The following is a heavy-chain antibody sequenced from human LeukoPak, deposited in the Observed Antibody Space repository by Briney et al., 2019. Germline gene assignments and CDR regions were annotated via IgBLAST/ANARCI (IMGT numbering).Heavy chain of an antibody. CDR2: IYYSGST. D-gene: IGHD1-26*01. Sequence: PSETLSLTCTVSGGSISSSSYYWGWIRQPPGEGLEWIGSIYYSGSTYYNPSLKSRVTISVDTSKNQFSLKLSSVTAADTAVYYCAKFTGGGAAFDIWGQGTMVTVSS. CDR1: GGSISSSSYY. CDR3: AKFTGGGAAFDI. V-gene: IGHV4-39*01. J-gene: IGHJ3*02.